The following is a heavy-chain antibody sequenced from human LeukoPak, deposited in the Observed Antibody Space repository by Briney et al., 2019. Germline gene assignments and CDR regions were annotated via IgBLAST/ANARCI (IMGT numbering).Heavy chain of an antibody. Sequence: SETLSPTCTVSGGSISSGSYYWSWIRQPAGKGLEWIGPIYTGRSTNYNPSLKSRVTISVDTSKNQFSLKLSSVTAADTAVYYCARDSGAMVVAATRGYYYYYYMDVWGKGTTVAISS. CDR1: GGSISSGSYY. V-gene: IGHV4-61*02. CDR2: IYTGRST. D-gene: IGHD2-15*01. J-gene: IGHJ6*03. CDR3: ARDSGAMVVAATRGYYYYYYMDV.